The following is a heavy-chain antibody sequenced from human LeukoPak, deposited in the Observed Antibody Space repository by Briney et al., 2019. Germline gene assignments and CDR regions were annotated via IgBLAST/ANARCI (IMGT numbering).Heavy chain of an antibody. Sequence: GASVKVSCKASGYTFTTYYIHWVRQAPGQGLGWVGIINPNGGSTNYAQKLQGRVTMTRDTSTSTVYMELSSLGSEDTAVYYCTRDKGGSYSDYWGQGTLVTVSS. J-gene: IGHJ4*02. CDR3: TRDKGGSYSDY. CDR1: GYTFTTYY. V-gene: IGHV1-46*01. D-gene: IGHD2-15*01. CDR2: INPNGGST.